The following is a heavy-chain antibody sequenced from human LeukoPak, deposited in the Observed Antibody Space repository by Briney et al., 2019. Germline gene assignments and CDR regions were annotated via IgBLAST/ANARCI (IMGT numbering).Heavy chain of an antibody. CDR3: ARIISGRHNFDC. V-gene: IGHV4-39*01. Sequence: PSETLSLTCTVSGGSISSYYWSWIRQPPGKGLEWIGSISYSGTAYYNPSLKSRVTFSVDTSKNQFSLKLNSVTAADTAVYYCARIISGRHNFDCWGQGTLVAVSS. D-gene: IGHD6-19*01. CDR1: GGSISSYY. CDR2: ISYSGTA. J-gene: IGHJ4*02.